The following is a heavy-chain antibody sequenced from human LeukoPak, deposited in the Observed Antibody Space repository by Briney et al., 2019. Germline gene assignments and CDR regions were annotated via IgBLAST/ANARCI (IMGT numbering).Heavy chain of an antibody. CDR1: GYTFTGYY. CDR3: ARSRYSSGLDY. Sequence: ASVKVSCKSSGYTFTGYYMHWGRQAPGQGLEWMGWINPNSGGTNYAQKFQGRVTMTRDTSISTAYMELSRLRSDDTAVYYCARSRYSSGLDYWGQGTLVTVSS. CDR2: INPNSGGT. V-gene: IGHV1-2*02. D-gene: IGHD6-19*01. J-gene: IGHJ4*02.